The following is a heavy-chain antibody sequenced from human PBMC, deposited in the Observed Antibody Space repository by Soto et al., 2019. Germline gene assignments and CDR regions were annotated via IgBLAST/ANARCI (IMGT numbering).Heavy chain of an antibody. D-gene: IGHD1-26*01. V-gene: IGHV4-31*03. CDR1: GGSISSGGYY. CDR2: IYYSGST. Sequence: PSETLSLTCTVSGGSISSGGYYWSWIRQHPGKGLEWIGYIYYSGSTYYNPSLKSRVTISVDTSKNQFSLKLSSVTAADTAVYYCAGVGGSYSGYAFDIWGQGTMVTVSS. J-gene: IGHJ3*02. CDR3: AGVGGSYSGYAFDI.